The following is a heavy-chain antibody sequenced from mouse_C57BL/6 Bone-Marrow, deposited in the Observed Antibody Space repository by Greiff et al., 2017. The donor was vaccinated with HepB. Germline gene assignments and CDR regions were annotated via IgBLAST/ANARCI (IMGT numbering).Heavy chain of an antibody. Sequence: VQLQQSGAELVRPGTSVKVSCKASGYAFTNYLIEWVKQRPGQGLEWIGVINPGSGGTNYNEKFKCKATLTADKSSSTAYMQLSSLTSEDSAVYFCARGGVTAPDYWGQGTTLTVSS. J-gene: IGHJ2*01. V-gene: IGHV1-54*01. CDR2: INPGSGGT. D-gene: IGHD2-1*01. CDR1: GYAFTNYL. CDR3: ARGGVTAPDY.